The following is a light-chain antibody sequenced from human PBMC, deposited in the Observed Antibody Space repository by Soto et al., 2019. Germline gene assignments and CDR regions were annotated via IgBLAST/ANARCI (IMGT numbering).Light chain of an antibody. CDR1: QSIDKW. V-gene: IGKV1-5*01. Sequence: DIQMTQSPSTLSASVGDRVTITCRASQSIDKWLAWYQRKPGKPPKLLIYDASALQGGVPSRLSGSGFGTEFTLTISGLQPDDSATSYRQQCKSYYSFGQGTKLEI. CDR2: DAS. J-gene: IGKJ2*03. CDR3: QQCKSYYS.